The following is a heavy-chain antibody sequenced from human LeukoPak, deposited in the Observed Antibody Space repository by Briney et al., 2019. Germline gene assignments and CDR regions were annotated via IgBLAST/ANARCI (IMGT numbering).Heavy chain of an antibody. CDR3: ARDTYYYDSSGYYVGAFDI. J-gene: IGHJ3*02. D-gene: IGHD3-22*01. CDR1: GGSISSGDYY. CDR2: IYYSGST. Sequence: SETLSLTCTVSGGSISSGDYYWSWIRQPPGTGLEWIGYIYYSGSTYYNPSLKSRVTISVDTSKNQFSLKLSSVTAADTAVYYCARDTYYYDSSGYYVGAFDIWGQGTMVTVSS. V-gene: IGHV4-30-4*01.